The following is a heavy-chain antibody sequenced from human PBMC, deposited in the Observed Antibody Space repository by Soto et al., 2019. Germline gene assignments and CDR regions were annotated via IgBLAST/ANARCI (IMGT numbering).Heavy chain of an antibody. V-gene: IGHV4-39*01. J-gene: IGHJ5*02. D-gene: IGHD6-6*01. Sequence: SETLSLTCTVSGGSISSSSYYWGGIRQPPGKGLEWIGRIYYSGSTYYNPSLKSRVTISVDTSKNQFSLKLSSVTAADTAVYYCARSSSSTIYGVDWFEPWGQGTLVTVSS. CDR3: ARSSSSTIYGVDWFEP. CDR1: GGSISSSSYY. CDR2: IYYSGST.